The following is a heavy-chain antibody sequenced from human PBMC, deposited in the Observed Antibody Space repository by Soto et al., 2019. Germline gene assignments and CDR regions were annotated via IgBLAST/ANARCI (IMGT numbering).Heavy chain of an antibody. CDR2: IWYDGSNK. Sequence: QVQLVESGGGVVQPGRSLRLSCAASGFTFSSYGMHWVRQAPGKGLEWVAVIWYDGSNKYYADSVKGRFTISRDNSKNTLYLQMNSLRDEDTAVYYCARTGTYYYDSSGSNWFDPWGQGTLVTVSS. CDR1: GFTFSSYG. CDR3: ARTGTYYYDSSGSNWFDP. J-gene: IGHJ5*02. V-gene: IGHV3-33*01. D-gene: IGHD3-22*01.